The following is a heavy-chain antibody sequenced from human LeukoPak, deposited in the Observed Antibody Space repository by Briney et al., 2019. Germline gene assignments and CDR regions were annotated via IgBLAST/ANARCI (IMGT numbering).Heavy chain of an antibody. CDR3: ARLIPAGYSSGWYRAY. CDR2: INPNSGGT. Sequence: ASVKVSCKASGYTFTGYYMHWVRQAPGQGLEWMGRINPNSGGTNYAQKFQGRVTMTRDTSISTAYMELSRLRSDGTAVYYCARLIPAGYSSGWYRAYWGQGTLVTVSS. D-gene: IGHD6-19*01. V-gene: IGHV1-2*06. J-gene: IGHJ4*02. CDR1: GYTFTGYY.